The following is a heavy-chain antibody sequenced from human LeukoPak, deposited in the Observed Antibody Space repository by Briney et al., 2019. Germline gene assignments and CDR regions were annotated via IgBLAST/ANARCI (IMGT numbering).Heavy chain of an antibody. V-gene: IGHV3-33*01. D-gene: IGHD3-10*01. CDR2: IWYDGSNK. Sequence: PGGSLRLSCAASGFTFNRNGMHWVRQAPGKGLEWVAVIWYDGSNKYHADSVKGRFTISRDNSKNTLYLQMNSLRAEDTGMYYRARDSGKNSPDQRGQGTLVTVSS. CDR3: ARDSGKNSPDQ. J-gene: IGHJ4*02. CDR1: GFTFNRNG.